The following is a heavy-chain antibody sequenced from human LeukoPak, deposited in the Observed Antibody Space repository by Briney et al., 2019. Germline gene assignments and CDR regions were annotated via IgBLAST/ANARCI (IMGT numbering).Heavy chain of an antibody. Sequence: SETLSLTCTVSGGSISSSSYYWGWIRQPPGKGLEWIGSTYYSGSTYYNPSLKSRVTISVDTSKNQFSLKLSSVTAADTAVYYCARVSEYGDYHFDSWGQGTLVTVSS. V-gene: IGHV4-39*07. CDR2: TYYSGST. CDR3: ARVSEYGDYHFDS. CDR1: GGSISSSSYY. D-gene: IGHD4-17*01. J-gene: IGHJ4*02.